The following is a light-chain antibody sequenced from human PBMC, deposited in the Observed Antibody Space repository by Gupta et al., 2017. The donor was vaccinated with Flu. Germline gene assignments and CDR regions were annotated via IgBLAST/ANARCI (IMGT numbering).Light chain of an antibody. CDR3: QQYKNWPPIT. V-gene: IGKV3-15*01. Sequence: EIVMTQSPVTLSVSPGERVTLSCRACQTVSSKLAWYQQKPGQAPRLLIYGASTRATGIPARFSGSGSGTEFTLTISSRQSEEFAVYYCQQYKNWPPITFGQGTRLEIK. CDR2: GAS. J-gene: IGKJ5*01. CDR1: QTVSSK.